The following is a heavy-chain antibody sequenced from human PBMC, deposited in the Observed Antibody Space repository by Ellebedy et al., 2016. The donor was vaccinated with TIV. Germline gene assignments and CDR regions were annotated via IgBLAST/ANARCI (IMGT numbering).Heavy chain of an antibody. J-gene: IGHJ4*02. CDR1: GFTFSSYA. V-gene: IGHV3-23*01. CDR3: AKKRGGDYQYFFDY. Sequence: GESLKISCAASGFTFSSYAMSWVRQAPGKGLEWVAVMSHSGGTTDYAGPVKGRFTISIDTPKGTVWLQLNSLRVEDTAVYNCAKKRGGDYQYFFDYWGQGTLVTVSS. CDR2: MSHSGGTT. D-gene: IGHD2-21*02.